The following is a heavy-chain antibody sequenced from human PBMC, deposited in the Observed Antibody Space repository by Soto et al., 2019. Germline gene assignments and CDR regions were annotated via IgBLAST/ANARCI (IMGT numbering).Heavy chain of an antibody. V-gene: IGHV5-51*01. Sequence: PGESLKISCKGSGYSFTSYWIGWVRQMPGKGLEWMGIIYPGDSDTRYSPSFQGQVTISADKSISTAYLQWSSLKASDTAMYYCAFRSNYYDSSGYFDYWGQGTLVTVSS. CDR3: AFRSNYYDSSGYFDY. D-gene: IGHD3-22*01. CDR1: GYSFTSYW. J-gene: IGHJ4*02. CDR2: IYPGDSDT.